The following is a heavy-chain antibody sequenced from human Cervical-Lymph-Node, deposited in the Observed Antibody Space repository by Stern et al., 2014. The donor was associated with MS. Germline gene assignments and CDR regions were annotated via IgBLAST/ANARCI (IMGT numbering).Heavy chain of an antibody. CDR2: SGNELNTYTT. D-gene: IGHD3-3*01. J-gene: IGHJ1*01. CDR3: TAIFYQN. V-gene: IGHV3-72*01. CDR1: GFTFSDHP. Sequence: EVQLVESGGGLVQPGGSLRLSCAASGFTFSDHPLDWVRQAPGKGLEWVGRSGNELNTYTTQYAASVRGRFTISRDGSKNSLYLDMNSLKAEDTAVYYCTAIFYQNWGQGTLVAVSS.